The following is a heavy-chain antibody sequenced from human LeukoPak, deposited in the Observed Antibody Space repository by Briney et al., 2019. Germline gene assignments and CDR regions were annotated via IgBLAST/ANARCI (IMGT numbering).Heavy chain of an antibody. CDR1: EFTVTSNY. J-gene: IGHJ4*02. V-gene: IGHV3-66*01. D-gene: IGHD6-6*01. Sequence: GGSLSLSCLASEFTVTSNYMTWVGQAPGRGLEWVSVIYSAGSTYYADSVKGRFIIPRDTSKNTLYLQMNSLKVEDTAIYYCATDSGYSSSSLDYWGQGTLVTVSP. CDR3: ATDSGYSSSSLDY. CDR2: IYSAGST.